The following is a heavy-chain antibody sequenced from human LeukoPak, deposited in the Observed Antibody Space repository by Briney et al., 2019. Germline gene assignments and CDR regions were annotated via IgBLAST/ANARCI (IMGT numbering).Heavy chain of an antibody. CDR2: INHSGST. D-gene: IGHD3-9*01. CDR3: SRRSRAYDILTRFDY. J-gene: IGHJ4*02. CDR1: GGSFSGYY. V-gene: IGHV4-34*01. Sequence: SETLSLTCAVYGGSFSGYYWSWIRQPPGKGLEWIGEINHSGSTNYNPSLKSRVTISVDTSKNQFSLKLSSVTAADTAVYYCSRRSRAYDILTRFDYWGQGTLVTVSS.